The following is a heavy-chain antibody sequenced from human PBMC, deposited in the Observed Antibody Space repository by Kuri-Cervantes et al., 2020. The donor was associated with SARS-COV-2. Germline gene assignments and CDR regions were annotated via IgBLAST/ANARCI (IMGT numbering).Heavy chain of an antibody. V-gene: IGHV3-30*07. D-gene: IGHD2-2*01. CDR1: GFTFRSYA. J-gene: IGHJ4*02. CDR3: AKKGGKLVVPAAMLDY. Sequence: GESLKISCAASGFTFRSYAMHWVRQAPGKGLEWVAVISYDGSNKYYADPAKGRFTISRDNSKNTLYLQMNSLRAEDTAVYYCAKKGGKLVVPAAMLDYWGQGTLVTVSS. CDR2: ISYDGSNK.